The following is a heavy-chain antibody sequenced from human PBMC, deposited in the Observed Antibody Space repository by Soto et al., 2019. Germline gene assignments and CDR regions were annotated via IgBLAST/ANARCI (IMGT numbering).Heavy chain of an antibody. Sequence: PSETLSLTCAVYGGSFSGYYWSWIRQPPGKGLEWIGEINHSGSTNYNPSLKSRVTISVDTSKNQFSLKLSSVTAADTAVYYCARGSIAARQGVSYYFDYWGQGTLVTVSS. V-gene: IGHV4-34*01. CDR1: GGSFSGYY. CDR3: ARGSIAARQGVSYYFDY. CDR2: INHSGST. D-gene: IGHD6-6*01. J-gene: IGHJ4*02.